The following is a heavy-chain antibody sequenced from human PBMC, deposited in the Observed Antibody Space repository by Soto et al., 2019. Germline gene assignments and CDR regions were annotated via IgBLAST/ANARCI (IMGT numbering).Heavy chain of an antibody. J-gene: IGHJ3*02. Sequence: QVQLQQWGAGLLKPSETLSLTCAVYGGSFSGYFWSWIRQPPGKGLEWIGEINHSGSTNYNPSLKSRVTISVDTSKNQFSLKLSSVTAADTAVYYCARSQLYDYIWGTYRSSDALDICGQGTMVTVSS. CDR2: INHSGST. CDR3: ARSQLYDYIWGTYRSSDALDI. CDR1: GGSFSGYF. V-gene: IGHV4-34*01. D-gene: IGHD3-16*02.